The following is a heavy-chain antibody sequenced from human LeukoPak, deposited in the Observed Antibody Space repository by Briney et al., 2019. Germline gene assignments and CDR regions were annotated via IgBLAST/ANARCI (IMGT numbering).Heavy chain of an antibody. J-gene: IGHJ4*02. CDR1: GGSFSGYY. CDR2: INHSGST. CDR3: ARSLRRGAGPIDY. Sequence: SETLSLTCAVYGGSFSGYYWSWIRQPPGKGLEWIGEINHSGSTNYNPSLKSRVTISVDTSKNQFSLKLSSVTAADTAVYYCARSLRRGAGPIDYWGQGTLVTVSS. V-gene: IGHV4-34*01. D-gene: IGHD1-26*01.